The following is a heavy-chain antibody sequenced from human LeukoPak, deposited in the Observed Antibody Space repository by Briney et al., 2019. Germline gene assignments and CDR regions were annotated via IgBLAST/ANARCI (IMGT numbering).Heavy chain of an antibody. D-gene: IGHD3-10*01. Sequence: ETLSLTCAVSGGSISSSSYYWGWIRQPPGKGLEWVSVIYSGGSTYYADSVKGRFTISRDNSKNTLYLQMNSLRAEDTAVYYCAREARYYYGSGSRYSTPFDYWGQGTLVTVSS. CDR3: AREARYYYGSGSRYSTPFDY. V-gene: IGHV3-53*01. J-gene: IGHJ4*02. CDR1: GGSISSSSYY. CDR2: IYSGGST.